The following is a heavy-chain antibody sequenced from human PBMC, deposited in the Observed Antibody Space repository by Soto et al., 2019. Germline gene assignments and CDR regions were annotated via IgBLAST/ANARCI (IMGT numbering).Heavy chain of an antibody. CDR1: GFTFSRYG. Sequence: EVQVLESGGGLVQPGGSLRLSCAASGFTFSRYGMNWVRQAPGKGLEWVSGVRSDGDTTYNADSVKGRFTVSRDNFRNTVDLQMNNLRVEDTALYYCAKGKGVVATPDGANCWGQGTLVTVSS. V-gene: IGHV3-23*01. J-gene: IGHJ4*02. CDR3: AKGKGVVATPDGANC. D-gene: IGHD2-15*01. CDR2: VRSDGDTT.